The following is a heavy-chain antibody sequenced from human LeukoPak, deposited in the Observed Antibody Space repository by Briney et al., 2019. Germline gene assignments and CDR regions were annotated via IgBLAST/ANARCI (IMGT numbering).Heavy chain of an antibody. CDR3: ARKDGDY. Sequence: SETLSLTCTVSGASISAFHWTWFRQPAGEGLECIGLIYSSGSTLFNPSLKSRVAMSVDLPKNQLSLKLTSVTAADTAIYYCARKDGDYWGRGTLVTVSS. CDR2: IYSSGST. J-gene: IGHJ4*02. V-gene: IGHV4-4*07. CDR1: GASISAFH.